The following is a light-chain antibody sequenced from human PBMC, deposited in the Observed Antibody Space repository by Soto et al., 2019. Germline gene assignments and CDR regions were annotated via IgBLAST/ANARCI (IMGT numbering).Light chain of an antibody. CDR2: DVN. Sequence: QSALTQPRSVSGSPGQSVTISCTGTSSDVGGYNYVSWYQQHPGKAPQLMIYDVNKRPSGVPDRFSGSKSGNTASLTISGLQAGDEADYYCCSYAGSYTWVFGGGTKVTVL. J-gene: IGLJ3*02. V-gene: IGLV2-11*01. CDR1: SSDVGGYNY. CDR3: CSYAGSYTWV.